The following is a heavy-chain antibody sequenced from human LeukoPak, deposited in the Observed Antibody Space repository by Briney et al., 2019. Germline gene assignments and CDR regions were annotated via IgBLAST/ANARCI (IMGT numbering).Heavy chain of an antibody. CDR2: INHSGST. CDR3: ARFTGVAAGTYYYHYIDV. V-gene: IGHV4-34*01. Sequence: SETLSLTCAVYGASFSGYYWSWIRQPPGKGLEWIGGINHSGSTNYNPSLKSRVTISVDTSKNQFSLKLSSVTAADTAVYYCARFTGVAAGTYYYHYIDVWGKGTTVTVSS. J-gene: IGHJ6*03. D-gene: IGHD6-13*01. CDR1: GASFSGYY.